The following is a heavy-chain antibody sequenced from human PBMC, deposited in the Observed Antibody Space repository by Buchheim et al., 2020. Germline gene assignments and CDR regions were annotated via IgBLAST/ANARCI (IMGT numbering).Heavy chain of an antibody. J-gene: IGHJ5*02. D-gene: IGHD2-15*01. CDR1: GYSFTSYW. CDR2: IYPGDSYT. Sequence: EVQLVQSGAEVKKPGESLKISCKGSGYSFTSYWIGLVRQMPGKGPEWMGIIYPGDSYTRYSPSFQGQVTISPDKSISTAYPKRSSMKASGTAMYYCARLGSESDYNWFDPWGQGTL. CDR3: ARLGSESDYNWFDP. V-gene: IGHV5-51*01.